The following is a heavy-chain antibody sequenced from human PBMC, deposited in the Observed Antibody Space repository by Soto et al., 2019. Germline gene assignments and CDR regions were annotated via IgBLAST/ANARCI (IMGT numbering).Heavy chain of an antibody. CDR2: ISWNSGSI. CDR1: GFTFDDYA. V-gene: IGHV3-9*01. Sequence: EVQLVESGGGLVQPGRSLRLSCAASGFTFDDYAMHWVRQAPGKGLEWVSGISWNSGSIGYADSVKGRFTISRDNAKNSLYLQMNSLRAEDTALYYCAKGICSGGSCYSGYYYYYYFDYWGQGTLVTVSS. CDR3: AKGICSGGSCYSGYYYYYYFDY. D-gene: IGHD2-15*01. J-gene: IGHJ4*02.